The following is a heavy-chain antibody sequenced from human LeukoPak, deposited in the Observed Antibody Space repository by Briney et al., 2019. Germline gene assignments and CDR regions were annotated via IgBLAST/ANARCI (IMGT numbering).Heavy chain of an antibody. V-gene: IGHV4-34*01. CDR3: ARVDYYGSGSYH. CDR1: GGSFSGYY. CDR2: INHSGST. D-gene: IGHD3-10*01. J-gene: IGHJ4*02. Sequence: PSETLSLTCAVYGGSFSGYYWSWIRQPPGKGLEWIGEINHSGSTNYNPSLKSRVTISVDTSKNQFSLKLSSVTAADTAVYYCARVDYYGSGSYHWGQGTLVTVSS.